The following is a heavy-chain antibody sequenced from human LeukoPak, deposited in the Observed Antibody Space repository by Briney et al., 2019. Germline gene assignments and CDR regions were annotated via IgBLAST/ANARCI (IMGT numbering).Heavy chain of an antibody. D-gene: IGHD4-23*01. CDR2: INPNSGGT. CDR3: ARASWNGGNSP. Sequence: GASVKVSCKVSGYTLTELSMHWVRQAPGQGLEWMGRINPNSGGTNYAQKLQGRVTMTTDTSTSTAYMELRSLRSDDTAVYYCARASWNGGNSPWGQGTLVTVSS. CDR1: GYTLTELS. J-gene: IGHJ5*02. V-gene: IGHV1-2*06.